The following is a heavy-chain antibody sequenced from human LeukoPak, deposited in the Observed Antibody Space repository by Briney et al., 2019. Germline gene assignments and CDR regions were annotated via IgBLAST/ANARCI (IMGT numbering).Heavy chain of an antibody. CDR2: IYYSGST. CDR1: SGSISSSSYY. J-gene: IGHJ6*03. Sequence: SGTLSLTCTVSSGSISSSSYYWGWIRQPPGKGLEWIGSIYYSGSTYYNPSLKSRVTISVDTSKNQFSLKLSSVTAADTAVYYCARRRWEPPDSYYYYMDVWGKGTTVTVSS. D-gene: IGHD1-26*01. V-gene: IGHV4-39*01. CDR3: ARRRWEPPDSYYYYMDV.